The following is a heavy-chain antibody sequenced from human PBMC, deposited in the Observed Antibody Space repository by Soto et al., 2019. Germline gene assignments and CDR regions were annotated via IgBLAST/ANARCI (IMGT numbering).Heavy chain of an antibody. CDR2: ISWNSGSI. D-gene: IGHD2-15*01. CDR1: GFTFDDYA. Sequence: PGGSLRLSCAASGFTFDDYAMHWVRQAPGKGLEWVSGISWNSGSIGYADSVKGRFTISRDNAKNSLYLQMNSLRAEYTALYYCAKDSLRYCSGGSCPYYFDYWGQGTLVTVSS. J-gene: IGHJ4*02. V-gene: IGHV3-9*01. CDR3: AKDSLRYCSGGSCPYYFDY.